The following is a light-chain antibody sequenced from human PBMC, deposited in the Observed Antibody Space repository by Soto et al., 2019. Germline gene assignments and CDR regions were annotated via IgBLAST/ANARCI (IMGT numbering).Light chain of an antibody. CDR1: QSVSSSY. V-gene: IGKV3-20*01. CDR2: GAS. CDR3: QQYGSYT. Sequence: EIVLTQSPGTLSLSPGVRATLSCRASQSVSSSYLAWYQQKPGQAPRLLIYGASSRATGIPDRFSGSGSGTDFTLTISRLEPEDFAVYYCQQYGSYTFGPGTKVDIK. J-gene: IGKJ3*01.